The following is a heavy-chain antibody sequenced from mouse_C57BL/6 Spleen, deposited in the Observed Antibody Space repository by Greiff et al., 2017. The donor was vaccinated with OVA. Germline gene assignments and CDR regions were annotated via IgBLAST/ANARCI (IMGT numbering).Heavy chain of an antibody. J-gene: IGHJ3*01. CDR3: ARSYDGYPCAY. Sequence: VQVVESGPELVKPGASVKISCKASGYAFSSSWMNWVKQRPGKGLEWIGRIYPGDGDTNYNGKFKGKATLTADKSSSTAYMQLSSLTSEDSAVYFCARSYDGYPCAYWGQGTLVTVSA. CDR2: IYPGDGDT. V-gene: IGHV1-82*01. D-gene: IGHD2-3*01. CDR1: GYAFSSSW.